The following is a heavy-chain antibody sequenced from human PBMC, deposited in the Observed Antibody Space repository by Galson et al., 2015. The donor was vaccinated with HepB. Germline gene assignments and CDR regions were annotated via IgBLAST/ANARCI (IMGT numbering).Heavy chain of an antibody. V-gene: IGHV1-69*05. Sequence: SVKVSCKASGGTFSSYAISWVRQAPGQGLEWMGGIIPIFGTANYAQKLQGRVTMTTDTSTSTAYMELRSLRSDDTAVYYCARDQGDTNFDYWGQGTLVTVSS. J-gene: IGHJ4*02. CDR3: ARDQGDTNFDY. CDR1: GGTFSSYA. CDR2: IIPIFGTA. D-gene: IGHD2-21*02.